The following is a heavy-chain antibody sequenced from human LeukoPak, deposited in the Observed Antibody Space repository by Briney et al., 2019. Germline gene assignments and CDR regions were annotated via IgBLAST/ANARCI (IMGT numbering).Heavy chain of an antibody. D-gene: IGHD1-26*01. V-gene: IGHV3-48*03. CDR1: GFTFSSYE. CDR3: ARPSRRSYNAFDI. J-gene: IGHJ3*02. CDR2: ISSSGSTI. Sequence: RGSLRLSCAASGFTFSSYEMNWVRQAPGKGLEWGSYISSSGSTIYYADSVKGRFTISRDNAKNSLYLQMNSLRAEDTAVYYCARPSRRSYNAFDIWGQGTMVTVSS.